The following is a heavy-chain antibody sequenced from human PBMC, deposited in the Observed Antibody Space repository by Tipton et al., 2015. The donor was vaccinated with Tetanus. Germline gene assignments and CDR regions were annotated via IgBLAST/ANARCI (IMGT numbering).Heavy chain of an antibody. D-gene: IGHD4-11*01. V-gene: IGHV4-30-2*01. Sequence: TLSLTCAVSGGSISSAGYSWSWIRQPPGKGLEWIGYIYHSGSTNYNPALKSRVSISIDRSKTRFSLKLNSVTAADTAVYYCVRDSGDYSFGAFDIWGQGTMVTVSS. CDR3: VRDSGDYSFGAFDI. CDR2: IYHSGST. J-gene: IGHJ3*02. CDR1: GGSISSAGYS.